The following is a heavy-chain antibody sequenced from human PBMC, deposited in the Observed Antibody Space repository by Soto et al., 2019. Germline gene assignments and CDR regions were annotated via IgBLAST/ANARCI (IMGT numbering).Heavy chain of an antibody. CDR3: AREGGSYDSGGYLIRGAFDI. D-gene: IGHD3-22*01. CDR2: IYFRGNT. J-gene: IGHJ3*02. V-gene: IGHV4-31*02. Sequence: WTWIRQHPEKGLECIGNIYFRGNTYYSPSLESRLTISVDTSKNQFSLKLTSVTAADTAVYYCAREGGSYDSGGYLIRGAFDIWGQGTMVTVSS.